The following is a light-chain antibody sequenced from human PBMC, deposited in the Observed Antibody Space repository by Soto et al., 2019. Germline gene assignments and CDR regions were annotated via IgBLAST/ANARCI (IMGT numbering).Light chain of an antibody. Sequence: QPVLTQPPSASGTPGQRVTISCSGSSSNIGSNTVNWYQQVPGTAPKLLIYRDNQRPSGVPDRFSGAKSGTSASLAISGLQSEDEADYYCASWDDSRNGPVFGGGTKLTVL. CDR2: RDN. J-gene: IGLJ2*01. V-gene: IGLV1-44*01. CDR1: SSNIGSNT. CDR3: ASWDDSRNGPV.